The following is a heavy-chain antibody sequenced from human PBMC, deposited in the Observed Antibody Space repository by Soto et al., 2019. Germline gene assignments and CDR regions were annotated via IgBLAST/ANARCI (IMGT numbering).Heavy chain of an antibody. J-gene: IGHJ6*01. CDR1: GFTFSDYY. Sequence: GGSLRLSCAASGFTFSDYYMIWIRQAPGKGLEWVSYISSSGNSIYYADSVKGRFTISRDSAKNSLYLQMNSLRAEDTAVYYCARDYSDSSGFFGDYYGMDVWGQGTTVTVSS. D-gene: IGHD3-22*01. CDR3: ARDYSDSSGFFGDYYGMDV. V-gene: IGHV3-11*01. CDR2: ISSSGNSI.